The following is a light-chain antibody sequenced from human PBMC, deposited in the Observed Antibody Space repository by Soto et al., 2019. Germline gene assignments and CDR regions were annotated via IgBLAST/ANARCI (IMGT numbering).Light chain of an antibody. CDR1: HGITVW. CDR2: GAT. CDR3: QQAHTFPFT. V-gene: IGKV1D-12*01. Sequence: DIQMTQSPSSVSASVGSTVTITCRASHGITVWLAWYQQRPGKAPKLLIYGATGLQSGVPSRFRGGGSRADFTLTITNLQPEDFATYYCQQAHTFPFTFGPGTKVDV. J-gene: IGKJ3*01.